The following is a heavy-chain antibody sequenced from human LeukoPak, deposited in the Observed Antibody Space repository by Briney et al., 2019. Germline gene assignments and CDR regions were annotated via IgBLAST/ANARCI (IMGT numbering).Heavy chain of an antibody. J-gene: IGHJ3*02. CDR1: GFTFSSYA. CDR3: AKAVTMIVVVIDAFDI. D-gene: IGHD3-22*01. Sequence: PGGSLRLSCAASGFTFSSYAMSWVRQAPGKGLEWVSAIGGSGGSTYYADSVKGRFTISRDNSKNTLYLQMNSLRAEDTAVYYCAKAVTMIVVVIDAFDIWGQGTMVTVSS. V-gene: IGHV3-23*01. CDR2: IGGSGGST.